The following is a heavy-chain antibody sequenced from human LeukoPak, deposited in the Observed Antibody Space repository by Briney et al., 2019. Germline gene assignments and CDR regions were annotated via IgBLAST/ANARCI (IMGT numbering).Heavy chain of an antibody. D-gene: IGHD3-22*01. CDR1: GGSISSSSYY. V-gene: IGHV4-39*07. J-gene: IGHJ4*02. CDR3: ARSRPATYYYDSSGYYYFDY. CDR2: IYYSEST. Sequence: SETLSLTCTVSGGSISSSSYYWGWIRQPPGKGLEWIGRIYYSESTYYNPSLKSRVTISVDTSKNQFSLKLSSVTAADTAVYYCARSRPATYYYDSSGYYYFDYWGQETLVTVSS.